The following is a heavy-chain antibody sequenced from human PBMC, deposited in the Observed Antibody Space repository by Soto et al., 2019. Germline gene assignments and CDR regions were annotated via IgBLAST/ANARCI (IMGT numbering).Heavy chain of an antibody. J-gene: IGHJ4*02. Sequence: EVQLVESGGGLVTPGGSLRLSCAASGFNFSSYSMNWVRQAPGKGLEWVSSISSSSSYIYYADSVKGRFTISRDNAKNSLQLQMNGVRAEETSVHYCARVVIPAYESWTCDYRYTSYFLGQGTPVNVSS. CDR3: ARVVIPAYESWTCDYRYTSYF. V-gene: IGHV3-21*01. CDR1: GFNFSSYS. CDR2: ISSSSSYI. D-gene: IGHD3-9*01.